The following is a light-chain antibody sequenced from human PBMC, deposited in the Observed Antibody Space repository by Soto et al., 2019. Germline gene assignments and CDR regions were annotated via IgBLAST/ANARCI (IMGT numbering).Light chain of an antibody. CDR2: EVT. CDR1: SRDVGGYGY. Sequence: QSALTQPASVSGSPGQSITISCTRTSRDVGGYGYVSWYQQHPGTAPRLIIFEVTNRPSVVPNRFSGSKSGNTASLTISGLQAEDEADYYCTSDTSSSTQVFGTGTKVTVL. V-gene: IGLV2-14*01. J-gene: IGLJ1*01. CDR3: TSDTSSSTQV.